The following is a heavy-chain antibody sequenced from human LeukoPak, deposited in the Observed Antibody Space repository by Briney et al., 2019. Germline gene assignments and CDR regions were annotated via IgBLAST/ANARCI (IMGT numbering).Heavy chain of an antibody. CDR1: GYTFTSHY. D-gene: IGHD4-17*01. CDR2: INPSGGST. CDR3: ARDFSGDYYLDY. Sequence: ASVKVSCKASGYTFTSHYMHWVRQAPGQGLEWRGIINPSGGSTSYAQKFQGRVTMTRDTSTSTVYMELSSLRSEDTAVYYCARDFSGDYYLDYWGQGTLVTVSS. J-gene: IGHJ4*02. V-gene: IGHV1-46*01.